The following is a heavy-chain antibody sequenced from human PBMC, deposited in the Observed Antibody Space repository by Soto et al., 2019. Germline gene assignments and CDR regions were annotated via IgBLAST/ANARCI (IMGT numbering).Heavy chain of an antibody. J-gene: IGHJ4*02. Sequence: QVQLVQSGAEVKKPGASVKVSCKASGYTFSSYGFSWLRQAPGQRLEWMGWISAYNGDTKYAQRFQDRVTLTTETSTNTAYMELRSLRSDDTAVYYCARGGMLTFGGYIVYWGQGTRVIVS. V-gene: IGHV1-18*01. CDR3: ARGGMLTFGGYIVY. CDR2: ISAYNGDT. CDR1: GYTFSSYG. D-gene: IGHD3-16*02.